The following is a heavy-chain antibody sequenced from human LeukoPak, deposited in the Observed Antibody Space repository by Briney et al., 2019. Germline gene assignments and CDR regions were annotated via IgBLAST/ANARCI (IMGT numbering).Heavy chain of an antibody. CDR3: ARARKPNWNYVLCYFDY. V-gene: IGHV4-34*01. J-gene: IGHJ4*02. CDR1: GGSFSGYY. D-gene: IGHD1-7*01. CDR2: INHSGST. Sequence: SETLSLTCAVYGGSFSGYYWSWIRQPPGKVLEWIGEINHSGSTNYNPSLKSRVTISVDTSKNQFSLKLSSVTAADTAVYYCARARKPNWNYVLCYFDYWGQGTLVTVSS.